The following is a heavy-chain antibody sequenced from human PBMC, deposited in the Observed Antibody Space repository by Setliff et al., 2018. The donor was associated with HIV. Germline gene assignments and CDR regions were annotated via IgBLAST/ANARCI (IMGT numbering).Heavy chain of an antibody. Sequence: AAVKVSCKVSGYSLTELSIHWVRQAPGKGLEWMGGVVPEDDETVYGQKFQGRVTMTEDTSTDTAYMELSSLISEDTAVYYCATYYYDSSGYSWEYNWFDPWGQGTLVTVSS. CDR3: ATYYYDSSGYSWEYNWFDP. V-gene: IGHV1-24*01. CDR2: VVPEDDET. J-gene: IGHJ5*02. D-gene: IGHD3-22*01. CDR1: GYSLTELS.